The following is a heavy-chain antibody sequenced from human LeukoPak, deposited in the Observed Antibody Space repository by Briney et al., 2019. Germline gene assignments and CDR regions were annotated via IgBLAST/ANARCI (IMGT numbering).Heavy chain of an antibody. CDR1: GFTFSSYR. D-gene: IGHD6-13*01. V-gene: IGHV3-21*01. J-gene: IGHJ3*02. CDR3: ARDSLYSSSWFDAFDI. CDR2: ISSSSSYI. Sequence: GGSLRLSCAASGFTFSSYRMTWVRQAPGKGLEWVSSISSSSSYIYYADSVKGRFTISRDNAKNSLYLQMNSLRAEDTAVYYCARDSLYSSSWFDAFDIWGQGTMVTVSS.